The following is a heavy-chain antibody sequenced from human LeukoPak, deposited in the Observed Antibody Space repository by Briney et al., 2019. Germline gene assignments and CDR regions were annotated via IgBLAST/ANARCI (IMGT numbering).Heavy chain of an antibody. Sequence: GGSLRLSCAASGFTFSNAWMSWVRQAPGKGLEWVDRIKSKTDGGTTDYAAPVKGRFTISRDDSKNTLYLQMNSLKTEDTAVYYCTTSAPYHDYVWGSYRYTEDFDYWGQGTLVAVSS. J-gene: IGHJ4*02. CDR2: IKSKTDGGTT. V-gene: IGHV3-15*01. CDR1: GFTFSNAW. D-gene: IGHD3-16*02. CDR3: TTSAPYHDYVWGSYRYTEDFDY.